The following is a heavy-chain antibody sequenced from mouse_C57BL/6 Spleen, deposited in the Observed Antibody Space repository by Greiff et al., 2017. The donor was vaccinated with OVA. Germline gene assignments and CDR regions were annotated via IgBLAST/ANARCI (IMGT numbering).Heavy chain of an antibody. CDR3: ARRGATTEAWFAY. CDR1: GFNIKNTY. D-gene: IGHD1-1*01. J-gene: IGHJ3*01. CDR2: IDPANGNT. Sequence: EVQLQQSVAELVRPGASVKLSCTASGFNIKNTYMHWVKQRPEQGLEWIGRIDPANGNTKYAPKFQGKANITADTSSNTAYLQLSSLTTEDTASYYCARRGATTEAWFAYWGQGTLVTVSA. V-gene: IGHV14-3*01.